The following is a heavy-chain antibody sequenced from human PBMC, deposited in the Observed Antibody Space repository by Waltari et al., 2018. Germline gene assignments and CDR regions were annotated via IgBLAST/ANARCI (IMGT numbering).Heavy chain of an antibody. Sequence: QVQLQESGPGLVKPSETLSLTCAVSGYSISSGYYWGWIRQPPGKGLEWIGSIYHSGSTYYNPSLKSRVTISVDTSKNQFSLKLSSVTAADTAVYYCARHAHSSGPDYWGQGTLVTVSS. J-gene: IGHJ4*02. CDR2: IYHSGST. V-gene: IGHV4-38-2*01. CDR1: GYSISSGYY. CDR3: ARHAHSSGPDY. D-gene: IGHD6-19*01.